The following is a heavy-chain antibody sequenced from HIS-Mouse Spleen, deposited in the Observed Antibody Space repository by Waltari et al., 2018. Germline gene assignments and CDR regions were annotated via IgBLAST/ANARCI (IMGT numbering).Heavy chain of an antibody. V-gene: IGHV4-39*07. J-gene: IGHJ2*01. CDR3: AREIPYSSSWYDWYFDL. D-gene: IGHD6-13*01. CDR1: GASISSSSDN. CDR2: IYYSGST. Sequence: QLQLQESGSGMVKPSETLSLTCAVSGASISSSSDNWGWIRLPHGKGLEWIGSIYYSGSTYYNPSLKSRVTISVDTSKNQFSLKLSSVTAADTAVYYCAREIPYSSSWYDWYFDLWGRGTLVTVSS.